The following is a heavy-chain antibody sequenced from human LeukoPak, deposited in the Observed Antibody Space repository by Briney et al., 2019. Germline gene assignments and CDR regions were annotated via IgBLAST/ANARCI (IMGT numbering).Heavy chain of an antibody. D-gene: IGHD2-8*01. V-gene: IGHV3-43D*04. J-gene: IGHJ4*02. Sequence: GGSLRLSCAASGFTFDDYAMHWVRQAPGKGLEWVSLISWDGGSTYYADSVKGRFTISRDNSKNSLYLQMNSLRAEDTALYYFAKDYCTNGVCYVFDYWGQGTLVTVSS. CDR1: GFTFDDYA. CDR3: AKDYCTNGVCYVFDY. CDR2: ISWDGGST.